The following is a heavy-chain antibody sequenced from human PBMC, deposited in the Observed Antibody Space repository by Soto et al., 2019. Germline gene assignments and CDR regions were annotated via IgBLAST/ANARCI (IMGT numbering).Heavy chain of an antibody. D-gene: IGHD6-19*01. Sequence: QVQLVESGGGVVQPGRSLRLSCAASGFTFSSYGMHWVRQAPGKGLEWVAVISYDGSNKYYADSVKGRFTISRDNSKNTLYLQMYSLRAEDTAVYYCAGWSGAFDIWGQGTMVTVSS. V-gene: IGHV3-30*03. CDR2: ISYDGSNK. J-gene: IGHJ3*02. CDR1: GFTFSSYG. CDR3: AGWSGAFDI.